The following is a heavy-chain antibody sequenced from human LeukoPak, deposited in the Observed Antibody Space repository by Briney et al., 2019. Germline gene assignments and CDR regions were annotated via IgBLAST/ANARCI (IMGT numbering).Heavy chain of an antibody. V-gene: IGHV1-69*13. CDR1: GGTFSSYA. CDR2: IIPIFGTA. CDR3: ARWAIYDFWSGYYRPPGPYYYYMDV. J-gene: IGHJ6*03. D-gene: IGHD3-3*01. Sequence: SVKVSCKASGGTFSSYAISWVRQAPGQGLEWMGGIIPIFGTANYAQKFQGRGTITADESTSTAYMELSSLRSEDTAVYYCARWAIYDFWSGYYRPPGPYYYYMDVWGKGTTVTVS.